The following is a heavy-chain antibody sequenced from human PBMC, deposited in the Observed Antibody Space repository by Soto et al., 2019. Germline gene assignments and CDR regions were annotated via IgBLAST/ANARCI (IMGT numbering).Heavy chain of an antibody. J-gene: IGHJ4*02. CDR2: ISAYNGNT. CDR1: GYTFASYA. CDR3: ARDPPPTDY. Sequence: GASVKVSCKASGYTFASYAISWMRQAPGQGLEWMGWISAYNGNTNYAQKLQGRVTMTTDTSTSTAYMELRSLRSDDTAVYYCARDPPPTDYWAQGTLVPVSS. V-gene: IGHV1-18*01.